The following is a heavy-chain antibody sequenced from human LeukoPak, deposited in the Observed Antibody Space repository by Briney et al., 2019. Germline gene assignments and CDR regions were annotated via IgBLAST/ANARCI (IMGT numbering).Heavy chain of an antibody. CDR1: GFTFNRYR. Sequence: GGSLRLSCAASGFTFNRYRLHWVRQAPGEGLEWVAVISYDGRYQFYADSVKGRFTVSRDNSKNTLSLQMNSLRAEDTAVYHCASLCGGDCYPANDGGRDDAFDIWGQGTMVTVSS. D-gene: IGHD2-21*02. CDR3: ASLCGGDCYPANDGGRDDAFDI. J-gene: IGHJ3*02. CDR2: ISYDGRYQ. V-gene: IGHV3-30*04.